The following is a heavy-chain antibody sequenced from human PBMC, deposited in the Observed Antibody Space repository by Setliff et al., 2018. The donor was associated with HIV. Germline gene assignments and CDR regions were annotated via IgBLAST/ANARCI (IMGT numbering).Heavy chain of an antibody. CDR3: AAFFVTPMTTQDF. CDR1: GGSISSSGYY. V-gene: IGHV4-39*07. D-gene: IGHD4-4*01. J-gene: IGHJ4*02. Sequence: SETLSLTCTVSGGSISSSGYYWGWIRQPPGKGLEWIGSIYYSGSTYYNPSLRSRVSVSRDMSSNQFSLRLSSVTAADAAVYYCAAFFVTPMTTQDFWGQGTLVTVS. CDR2: IYYSGST.